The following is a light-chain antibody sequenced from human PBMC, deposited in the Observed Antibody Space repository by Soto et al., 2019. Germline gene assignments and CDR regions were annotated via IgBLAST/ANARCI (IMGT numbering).Light chain of an antibody. CDR2: EVT. CDR3: SSYAGSKNRYV. J-gene: IGLJ1*01. Sequence: QSALTQPPSASGSRGQSVSISCAGTSSDVGGYNFVSWYKQHPGKAPKLILYEVTKRPSGVPDRFSGSKSGNTASLTVSGLQTEDEAHYYCSSYAGSKNRYVFGTGTKLTVL. V-gene: IGLV2-8*01. CDR1: SSDVGGYNF.